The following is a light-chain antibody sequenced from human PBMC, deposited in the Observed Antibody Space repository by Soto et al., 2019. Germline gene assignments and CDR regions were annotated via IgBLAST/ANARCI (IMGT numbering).Light chain of an antibody. J-gene: IGLJ3*02. CDR2: SNN. CDR1: SSNVGSKI. Sequence: QAVVTQPPSASGTPGQRVTISCSGSSSNVGSKIVNWYQHVPGTAPKLLIYSNNQRPSGVPDRFSGSKSGTSASLAISGLQSEDEADYYCATCDDHLNVVFGGGTQLTVL. V-gene: IGLV1-44*01. CDR3: ATCDDHLNVV.